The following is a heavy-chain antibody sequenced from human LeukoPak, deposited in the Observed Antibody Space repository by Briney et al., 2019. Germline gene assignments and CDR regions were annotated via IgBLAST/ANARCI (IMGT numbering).Heavy chain of an antibody. V-gene: IGHV3-48*04. D-gene: IGHD3-10*01. Sequence: PGGSLRLSCAASGFTFSSYSMNWVRQAPGKGLEWVSYISSSSSTIYYADSVKGRFTISRDNAKNSLYLQMNSLRAEDTAVYYCARGSRWFGESHTDYWGQGTLVTVSS. J-gene: IGHJ4*02. CDR1: GFTFSSYS. CDR2: ISSSSSTI. CDR3: ARGSRWFGESHTDY.